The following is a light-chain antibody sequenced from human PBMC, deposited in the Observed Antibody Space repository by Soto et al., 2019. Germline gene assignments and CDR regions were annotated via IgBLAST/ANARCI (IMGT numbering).Light chain of an antibody. J-gene: IGKJ4*01. V-gene: IGKV3D-15*01. Sequence: IVLTQSPATLSVSPGERATLSCRASQSVSSNLAWHQQRPGQAPRLLIYGASTRATGVPARFSGGGSGTEFTLTITRLEPEDFAVYYCQQYGSSPLTFGGGTKV. CDR1: QSVSSN. CDR2: GAS. CDR3: QQYGSSPLT.